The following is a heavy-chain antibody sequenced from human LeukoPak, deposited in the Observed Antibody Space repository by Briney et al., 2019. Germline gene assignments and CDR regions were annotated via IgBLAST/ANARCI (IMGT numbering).Heavy chain of an antibody. CDR1: GGSFSGYY. Sequence: KPSETLSLTCAVYGGSFSGYYWSWIRQPPGKGLEWIGEINHSGSTNYNPSLKSRVTISVDTSKNQFSLKLSSVAAADTAVYYCARHGGSGSSWGQGTLVTVSS. D-gene: IGHD3-10*01. CDR2: INHSGST. J-gene: IGHJ5*02. V-gene: IGHV4-34*01. CDR3: ARHGGSGSS.